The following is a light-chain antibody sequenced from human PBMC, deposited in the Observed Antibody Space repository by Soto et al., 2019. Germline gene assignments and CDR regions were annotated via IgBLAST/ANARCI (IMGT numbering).Light chain of an antibody. V-gene: IGLV2-11*01. CDR2: HVG. J-gene: IGLJ2*01. CDR1: SSDVGGYEY. CDR3: YSYTAGRTFV. Sequence: QSVRTPPRSVAGSPGQSVTISCSVTSSDVGGYEYVSWYQQHPGKAPRLLIYHVGQRPSGVPDRFSGSKSGTTASLTISGLQADDEAEYFCYSYTAGRTFVFGRGTKVTVL.